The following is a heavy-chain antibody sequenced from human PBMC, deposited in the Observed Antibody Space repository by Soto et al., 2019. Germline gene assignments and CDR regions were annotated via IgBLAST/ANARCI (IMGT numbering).Heavy chain of an antibody. V-gene: IGHV4-31*03. CDR1: GGSISSGGYY. Sequence: SETLSLTCTVSGGSISSGGYYWYWIRQHPGKGLEWIGYIYYSGTTYYNQSLKSRVTISVDTSKNQFSLKLSSVTAADTAVYYCAASCVACGGFDYYGMDVWGQGTTVT. CDR3: AASCVACGGFDYYGMDV. J-gene: IGHJ6*02. D-gene: IGHD2-21*01. CDR2: IYYSGTT.